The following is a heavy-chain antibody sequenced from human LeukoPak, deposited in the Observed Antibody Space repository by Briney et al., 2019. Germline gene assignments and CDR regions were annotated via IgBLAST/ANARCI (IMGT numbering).Heavy chain of an antibody. CDR1: GFTFDDYA. CDR3: AKGNSGSYPKHFDY. CDR2: ISWSSGSI. J-gene: IGHJ4*02. V-gene: IGHV3-9*01. Sequence: GGSLRLSCAASGFTFDDYAMHWVRQAPGRGLEWVSGISWSSGSIGYADSVKGRFTISRDNAKNSLYLQMNSLRAEDTALYYCAKGNSGSYPKHFDYWGQGTLVTVSS. D-gene: IGHD1-26*01.